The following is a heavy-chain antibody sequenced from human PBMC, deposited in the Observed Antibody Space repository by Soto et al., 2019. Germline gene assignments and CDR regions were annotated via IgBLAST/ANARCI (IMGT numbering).Heavy chain of an antibody. Sequence: SETLSLTCTVSGGSISSSSYYWGWIRQPPGKGLEWIGYIYYSGGTNYNPSLKSRVTISVDTSKNQISLKLSSVTAADTAVYYCARDQGIAVAVFDYWGQGTLVTVSS. V-gene: IGHV4-61*01. D-gene: IGHD6-19*01. CDR1: GGSISSSSYY. CDR3: ARDQGIAVAVFDY. J-gene: IGHJ4*02. CDR2: IYYSGGT.